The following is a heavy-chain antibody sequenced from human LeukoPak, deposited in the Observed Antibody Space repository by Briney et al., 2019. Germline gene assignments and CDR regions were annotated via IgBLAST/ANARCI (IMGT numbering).Heavy chain of an antibody. D-gene: IGHD1-14*01. V-gene: IGHV3-23*01. CDR3: TRNRPETPLGY. CDR2: ISGSGDNT. Sequence: GGSLRLSCAASGFTFSSHAMTWVRQAPGKGLEWVSVISGSGDNTDYADSVKGRFTISRDNSRNTVYLQMNSLRAEDTAVYHCTRNRPETPLGYWGQGTLVTVSS. CDR1: GFTFSSHA. J-gene: IGHJ4*02.